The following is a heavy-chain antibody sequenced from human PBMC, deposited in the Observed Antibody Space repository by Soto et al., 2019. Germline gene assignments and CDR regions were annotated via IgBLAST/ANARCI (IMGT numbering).Heavy chain of an antibody. V-gene: IGHV3-30*03. CDR2: ISYDGSVK. Sequence: QVQLVESGGDVVQPGRSLRLSCAASGFTFSSYGMHWVRQAPGKGLEWVAVISYDGSVKYYADSVKGRFTISRDNSKNTLYLQMNSLRAEDTAVYYCAGEVASGYWGQGTLFTVSS. J-gene: IGHJ4*02. CDR1: GFTFSSYG. D-gene: IGHD2-21*01. CDR3: AGEVASGY.